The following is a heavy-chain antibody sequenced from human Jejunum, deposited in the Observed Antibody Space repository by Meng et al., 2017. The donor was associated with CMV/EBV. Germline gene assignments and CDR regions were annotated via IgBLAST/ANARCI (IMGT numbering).Heavy chain of an antibody. CDR3: AREQMGAWSGYFDY. Sequence: VLRVSDNYMMWVRQVAGERLQWVSTLYTGGSARYAPSVESRFTISKDNSKNRVYLQMNRLRAEDTAVYYCAREQMGAWSGYFDYWGQGILVTVSS. D-gene: IGHD3-3*01. CDR2: LYTGGSA. CDR1: VLRVSDNY. V-gene: IGHV3-53*01. J-gene: IGHJ4*02.